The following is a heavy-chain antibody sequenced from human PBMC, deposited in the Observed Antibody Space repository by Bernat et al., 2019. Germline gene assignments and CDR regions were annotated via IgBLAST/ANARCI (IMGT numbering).Heavy chain of an antibody. J-gene: IGHJ6*02. V-gene: IGHV1-18*04. CDR3: ARADYDFWSGWGTYGMDV. CDR2: ISAYNGNT. Sequence: QVQLVQSGAEVKKPGASVKVSCKASGYTFTSYGISWVRQAPGQGLEGMGWISAYNGNTNYAQKLHGRVTMTTDTSTSTAYMELRSLRSDDTAVYYCARADYDFWSGWGTYGMDVWGQGTTVTVSS. D-gene: IGHD3-3*01. CDR1: GYTFTSYG.